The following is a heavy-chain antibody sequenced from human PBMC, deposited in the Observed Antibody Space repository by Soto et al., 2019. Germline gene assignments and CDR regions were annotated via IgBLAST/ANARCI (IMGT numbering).Heavy chain of an antibody. J-gene: IGHJ4*02. D-gene: IGHD5-18*01. CDR3: ARGAADTAMVDS. V-gene: IGHV4-59*01. CDR2: IFYSGST. Sequence: SETLPLTCTVSGGSIRSYYWTWIRQPPGKGLEWLGYIFYSGSTFYNPSLKSRVTISIHTSKSQFSLQLTSVTAADTAVYYCARGAADTAMVDSWGQGTLVTVS. CDR1: GGSIRSYY.